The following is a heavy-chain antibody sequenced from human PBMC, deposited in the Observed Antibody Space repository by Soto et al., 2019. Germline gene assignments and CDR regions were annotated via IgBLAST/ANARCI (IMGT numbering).Heavy chain of an antibody. CDR2: ISGSDGST. Sequence: GGSLRLSCAASGFTFSSYAMKWVRQAPGKGLEWVSVISGSDGSTYYADSVKGRFTISRDNSKNTLNLQMTSLRAEDTAVYYCARRSSSWYFDYWGQGTLVTVSS. V-gene: IGHV3-23*01. D-gene: IGHD6-13*01. CDR1: GFTFSSYA. CDR3: ARRSSSWYFDY. J-gene: IGHJ4*02.